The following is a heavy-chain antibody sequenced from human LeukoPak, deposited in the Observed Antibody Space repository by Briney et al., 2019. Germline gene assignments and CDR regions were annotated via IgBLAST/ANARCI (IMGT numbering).Heavy chain of an antibody. CDR3: ARERSIVGATIFDY. J-gene: IGHJ4*02. Sequence: SETLSLTCTVSGGSISSGGYYWSWIRQHPGKGLEWIGYIYYSGSTYYNPSLKSRVTMSVDTSKNQFSLKLSSVTAADTAVYYCARERSIVGATIFDYWGQGTLVTVSP. CDR2: IYYSGST. D-gene: IGHD1-26*01. CDR1: GGSISSGGYY. V-gene: IGHV4-31*03.